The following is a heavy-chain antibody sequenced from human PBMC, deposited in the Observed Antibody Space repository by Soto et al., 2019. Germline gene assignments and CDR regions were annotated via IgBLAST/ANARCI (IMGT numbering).Heavy chain of an antibody. CDR2: IIPILGIA. J-gene: IGHJ4*02. Sequence: QVQLVQSGAEVKKPGSSVKVSCKASGGTFSSYTISWVRQAPGQGLEWMGRIIPILGIANYAQKFQGRVTITGDKSTSTAYMELSSLRSEDTAVYYCAREGGYCSGGSCYVIDYWGQGTLVTVSS. V-gene: IGHV1-69*08. D-gene: IGHD2-15*01. CDR3: AREGGYCSGGSCYVIDY. CDR1: GGTFSSYT.